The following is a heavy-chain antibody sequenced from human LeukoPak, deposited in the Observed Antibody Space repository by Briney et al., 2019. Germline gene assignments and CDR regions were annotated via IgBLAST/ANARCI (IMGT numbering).Heavy chain of an antibody. Sequence: ETGGSLRLSCAASGFTFRSYEMNWVRQAPGKGLEWVSYISSSGSTIYYADSVKGRFTISRDNAKNSLYLQMNSLRAEDTAVYYCARIRPQYYFDYWGQGALVTVSS. V-gene: IGHV3-48*03. CDR3: ARIRPQYYFDY. J-gene: IGHJ4*02. CDR1: GFTFRSYE. CDR2: ISSSGSTI.